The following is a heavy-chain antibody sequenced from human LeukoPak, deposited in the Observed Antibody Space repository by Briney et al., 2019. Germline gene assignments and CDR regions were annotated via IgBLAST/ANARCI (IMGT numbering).Heavy chain of an antibody. J-gene: IGHJ6*02. Sequence: ASVKVSCKASGGTFSSYAISWVRQAPGQGLEWMGGIIPIFGTANYAQKFQGRVTITADESTSTAYMELSSLRSEDTAVYYCAREAIRSNDFWSGYYKGDYYGMDVWGQGTTVTVSS. CDR3: AREAIRSNDFWSGYYKGDYYGMDV. CDR2: IIPIFGTA. V-gene: IGHV1-69*13. CDR1: GGTFSSYA. D-gene: IGHD3-3*01.